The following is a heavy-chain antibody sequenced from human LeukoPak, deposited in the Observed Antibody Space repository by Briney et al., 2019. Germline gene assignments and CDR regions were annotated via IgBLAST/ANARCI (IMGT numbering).Heavy chain of an antibody. CDR3: ARGWDSSGWYVAEYFQH. CDR1: GGTFRSYA. V-gene: IGHV1-69*05. Sequence: SVKVSXKASGGTFRSYAISWMRQAPGQGLEWMGRIIPIFGTANYAQKFQGRVTITTDESTSTAYMELSSLRAEDTAVYYCARGWDSSGWYVAEYFQHWGQGTLVTVSS. J-gene: IGHJ1*01. CDR2: IIPIFGTA. D-gene: IGHD6-19*01.